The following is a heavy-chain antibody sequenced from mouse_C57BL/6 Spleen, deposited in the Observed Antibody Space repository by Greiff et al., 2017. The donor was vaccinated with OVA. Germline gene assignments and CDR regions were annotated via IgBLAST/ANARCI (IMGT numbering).Heavy chain of an antibody. CDR3: ARHREEYFDY. D-gene: IGHD3-1*01. CDR1: GFTFSSYG. J-gene: IGHJ2*01. CDR2: ISSGGSYT. Sequence: EVMLVESGGDLVKPGGSLKLSCAASGFTFSSYGMSWVRQTPDKRLEWVATISSGGSYTYYPDSVKGRFTISRDNAKNTLYLQMSSLKSEDTAMYYCARHREEYFDYWGQGATLSVSS. V-gene: IGHV5-6*02.